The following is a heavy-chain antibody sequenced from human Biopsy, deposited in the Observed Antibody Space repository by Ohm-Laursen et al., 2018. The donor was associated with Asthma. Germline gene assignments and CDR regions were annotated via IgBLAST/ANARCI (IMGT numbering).Heavy chain of an antibody. CDR3: AKESGSNYAFDI. D-gene: IGHD1-1*01. J-gene: IGHJ3*02. CDR1: GFTFSSYG. V-gene: IGHV3-30*18. Sequence: SLRLSCAASGFTFSSYGMHWVRQAPGKGLEWVAVISYDGSNKYYADSVKGRFTISRDNSKNTLYLQMNSLRAEDTAVYYCAKESGSNYAFDIWGQGTMVTVS. CDR2: ISYDGSNK.